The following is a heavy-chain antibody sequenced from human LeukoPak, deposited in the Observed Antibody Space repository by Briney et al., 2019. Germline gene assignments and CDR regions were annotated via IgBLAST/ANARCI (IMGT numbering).Heavy chain of an antibody. CDR3: ARQRYCSSTNCRYYYYYMDV. CDR2: IYLGDSDT. D-gene: IGHD2-2*01. Sequence: GESLKISCKASEYSFTNYWIAWVRQMPGKGLEWMGIIYLGDSDTRYSPSFQGQVTISADKSITTAYLQWSSLKASDTAMYYCARQRYCSSTNCRYYYYYMDVWGKGTTVTVSS. J-gene: IGHJ6*03. CDR1: EYSFTNYW. V-gene: IGHV5-51*01.